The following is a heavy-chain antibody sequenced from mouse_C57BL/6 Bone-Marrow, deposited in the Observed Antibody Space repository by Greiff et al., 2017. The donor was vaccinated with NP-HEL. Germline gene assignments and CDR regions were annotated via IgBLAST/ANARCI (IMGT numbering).Heavy chain of an antibody. CDR2: ISNLAYSI. CDR1: GFTFSDYG. CDR3: ARQDYVYFDV. J-gene: IGHJ1*03. V-gene: IGHV5-15*01. D-gene: IGHD2-4*01. Sequence: EVQLVESGGGLVQPGGSLKLSCAASGFTFSDYGMAWVRQAPRKGPEGVAFISNLAYSIYYADTVTGRFTISRENAKNTLYLEMSSLRSEDTAMYYCARQDYVYFDVWGTGTTVTVSS.